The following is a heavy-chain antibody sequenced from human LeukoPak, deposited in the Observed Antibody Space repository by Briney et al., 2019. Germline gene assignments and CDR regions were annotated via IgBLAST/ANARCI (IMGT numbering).Heavy chain of an antibody. Sequence: ASVKVSCKVSGGTNYALSWVRQAPGQGLEWMGGTIPVLDVANSAQKFQGRVTFTADKSTNTAYMELSSLRSEDTAMYFCARGDSDDSGDFRTFEFWGQGTRVTVSS. D-gene: IGHD4-17*01. J-gene: IGHJ4*02. CDR2: TIPVLDVA. CDR1: GGTNYA. CDR3: ARGDSDDSGDFRTFEF. V-gene: IGHV1-69*10.